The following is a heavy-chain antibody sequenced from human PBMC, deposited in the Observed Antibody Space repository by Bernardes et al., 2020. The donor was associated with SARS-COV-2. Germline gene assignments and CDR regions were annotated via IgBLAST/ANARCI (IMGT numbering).Heavy chain of an antibody. D-gene: IGHD3-10*01. Sequence: SETLSLTCIVSGGSISSYDWNWIRQPPGKGLEWVGNIYASGSNNYNPSLMRRVPISIDTSKNQIPLKLKSVTAADTAMYYCARPLDFTMVRGVTTNNRFDPWGQGTLVIVSS. CDR3: ARPLDFTMVRGVTTNNRFDP. CDR2: IYASGSN. J-gene: IGHJ5*02. V-gene: IGHV4-59*01. CDR1: GGSISSYD.